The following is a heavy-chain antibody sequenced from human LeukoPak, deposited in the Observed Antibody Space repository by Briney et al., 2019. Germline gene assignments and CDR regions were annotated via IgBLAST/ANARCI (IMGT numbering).Heavy chain of an antibody. D-gene: IGHD1-26*01. CDR1: GGSISSGGYS. CDR3: ARGARGAIDY. J-gene: IGHJ4*02. Sequence: SETLSLTCAVSGGSISSGGYSWSWIRQPPGKGLEWIGYIYHSGSTYYNPSLKSRVTILVDRSKNQFSLKLSSVTAADTAVYYCARGARGAIDYWGQGTLVTVSS. CDR2: IYHSGST. V-gene: IGHV4-30-2*01.